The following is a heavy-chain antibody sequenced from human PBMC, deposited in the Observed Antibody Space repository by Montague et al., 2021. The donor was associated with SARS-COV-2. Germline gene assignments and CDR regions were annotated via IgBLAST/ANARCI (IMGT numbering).Heavy chain of an antibody. J-gene: IGHJ5*02. CDR2: IHYSGTT. D-gene: IGHD2-21*01. CDR3: ARDHSS. Sequence: TLSLTCTVSGGSISSDDYYWSWIRQPPGKGLEWIGYIHYSGTTNYNPSLKSRVTISVDTSKNQFSLKLRSVTAADTAVFYCARDHSSWGQGTLVTVSS. CDR1: GGSISSDDYY. V-gene: IGHV4-30-4*08.